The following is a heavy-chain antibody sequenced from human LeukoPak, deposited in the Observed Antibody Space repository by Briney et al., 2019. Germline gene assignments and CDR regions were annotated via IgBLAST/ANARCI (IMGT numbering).Heavy chain of an antibody. CDR3: AKDIHHDIVVVPAPPYFDY. V-gene: IGHV3-23*01. CDR2: ISGSGGGT. CDR1: GFTFSSHS. J-gene: IGHJ4*02. Sequence: GGSLRLSCAASGFTFSSHSMNWVRQAPGKGLEWVSTISGSGGGTWYPDSVKGRFTISRDNSKNTLWLHMTSLRAEDTAVYYCAKDIHHDIVVVPAPPYFDYWGQGTLVTVSS. D-gene: IGHD2-2*01.